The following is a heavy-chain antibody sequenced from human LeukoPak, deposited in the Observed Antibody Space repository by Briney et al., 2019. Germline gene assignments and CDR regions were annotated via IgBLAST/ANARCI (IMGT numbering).Heavy chain of an antibody. Sequence: GASVTVSCKASGYSFTTSGISWVRQAPGQGLEWMGWISAYNGKTSYAQSLQGRLSLTTDTSTSTAYMELRSLISDDAAVYFCARDVGVIPAANLYFDNWGQGTLVTVSS. CDR3: ARDVGVIPAANLYFDN. CDR1: GYSFTTSG. CDR2: ISAYNGKT. D-gene: IGHD2-2*01. J-gene: IGHJ4*02. V-gene: IGHV1-18*01.